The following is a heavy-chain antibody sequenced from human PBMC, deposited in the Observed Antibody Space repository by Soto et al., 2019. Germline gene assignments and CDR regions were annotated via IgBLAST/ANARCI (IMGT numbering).Heavy chain of an antibody. D-gene: IGHD2-15*01. Sequence: SETLSLTCTVSGGSISSNNYYWGWIRQPPGKGLEWIGYIYYSGSTYYNPSLKSRVTISVDTSKNQFSLKLSSVTAADTAVYYCARKGSGPNRNGGNWFAPWGQGTLVTVSS. CDR3: ARKGSGPNRNGGNWFAP. J-gene: IGHJ5*02. CDR1: GGSISSNNYY. CDR2: IYYSGST. V-gene: IGHV4-31*02.